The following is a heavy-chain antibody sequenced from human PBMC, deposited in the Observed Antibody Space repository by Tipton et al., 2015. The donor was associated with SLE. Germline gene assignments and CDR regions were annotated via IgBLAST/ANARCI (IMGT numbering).Heavy chain of an antibody. V-gene: IGHV4-4*07. CDR2: IYTSGTT. CDR1: GGSISSYDH. D-gene: IGHD6-6*01. CDR3: ARGGPSSKWLDP. J-gene: IGHJ5*02. Sequence: TLSLTCTVSGGSISSYDHWSWIRQSAGKGLEWIGRIYTSGTTDYNSSLKSRVTISVDTSKNQFSLKLNSVTAADTAVYYCARGGPSSKWLDPWGRGTQVTVSS.